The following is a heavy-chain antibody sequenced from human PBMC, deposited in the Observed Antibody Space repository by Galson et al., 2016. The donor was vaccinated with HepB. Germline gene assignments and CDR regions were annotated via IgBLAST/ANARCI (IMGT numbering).Heavy chain of an antibody. D-gene: IGHD6-19*01. V-gene: IGHV3-64D*06. Sequence: SLRLSCAASGFIFSRYVMYWVRQAPGKGLQYVSAISANGDTTYYADSVRGRFTISRDNSKNTLYLQMTSLRVEDKAVYYCVKDSGRGKWVAEGDYWGQGALVIVSS. CDR3: VKDSGRGKWVAEGDY. CDR1: GFIFSRYV. CDR2: ISANGDTT. J-gene: IGHJ4*02.